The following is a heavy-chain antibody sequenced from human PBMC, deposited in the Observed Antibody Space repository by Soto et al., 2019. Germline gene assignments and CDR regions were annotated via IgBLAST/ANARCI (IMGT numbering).Heavy chain of an antibody. V-gene: IGHV1-3*01. CDR1: GYTFTSYA. J-gene: IGHJ4*02. CDR2: INAGTGNT. D-gene: IGHD2-15*01. Sequence: QVQLVQSGAEVKKAGASVKVSCKASGYTFTSYAIHWVRQAPGQRLEWMGWINAGTGNTKYSQKFQGRVTITRDTSASTVFMELSSLRSEDTAVYYCTRGCSGGTCYVFESWGQGTMVTVSS. CDR3: TRGCSGGTCYVFES.